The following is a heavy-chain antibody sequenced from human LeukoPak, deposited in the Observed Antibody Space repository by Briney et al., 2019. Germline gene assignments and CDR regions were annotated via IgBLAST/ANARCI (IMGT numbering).Heavy chain of an antibody. CDR3: ARVGDWNDLVY. Sequence: KPSETLSLTCTVSGGSISPYYWSWIRQTTGKGLEWIGYILYSGTNTNYNPFLKSRVTIAVDTSMNQFSLKLSSVTAADTAVYYCARVGDWNDLVYWGQGTLVTVSS. J-gene: IGHJ4*02. CDR2: ILYSGTNT. D-gene: IGHD1-1*01. CDR1: GGSISPYY. V-gene: IGHV4-59*01.